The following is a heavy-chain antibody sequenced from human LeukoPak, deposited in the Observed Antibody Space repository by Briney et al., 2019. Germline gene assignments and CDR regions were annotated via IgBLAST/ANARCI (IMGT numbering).Heavy chain of an antibody. CDR2: LTGGSDNS. J-gene: IGHJ3*02. V-gene: IGHV3-23*01. D-gene: IGHD6-13*01. CDR3: AREEQQLDPLAAFDI. Sequence: PGGSLRLSCAASGFTFSSSAMTWVRQAPGKGLEWVSSLTGGSDNSEHADSVKGRLSISRDNSKNTLYLQMNSLRAEDTAVYYCAREEQQLDPLAAFDIWGQGTMVTVSS. CDR1: GFTFSSSA.